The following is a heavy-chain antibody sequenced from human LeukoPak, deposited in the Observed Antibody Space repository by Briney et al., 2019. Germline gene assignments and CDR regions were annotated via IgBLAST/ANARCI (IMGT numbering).Heavy chain of an antibody. D-gene: IGHD4-17*01. CDR1: GFTVSDYY. CDR3: AREYGAPYNWFDP. Sequence: GGSLRLACAPSGFTVSDYYVSWIRHAGGEGREWVSHITSSGSTISYADSVKGRFTISSDNANTSLYLQMHSLSAEATAVYYCAREYGAPYNWFDPWGQGNLVIVSS. CDR2: ITSSGSTI. V-gene: IGHV3-11*01. J-gene: IGHJ5*02.